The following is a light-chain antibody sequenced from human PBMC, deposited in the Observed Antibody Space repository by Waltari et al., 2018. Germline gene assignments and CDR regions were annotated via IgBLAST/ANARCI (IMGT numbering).Light chain of an antibody. CDR1: SSNIGAGFA. CDR3: QSYGSDWV. Sequence: QSVLTQPPSVSGAPGQRVTISCTGSSSNIGAGFAGHWYQQLPGTAPKLLIYGNNNRPSGVPDRVSGSKSGTSASLAITGLQAEDEADYYCQSYGSDWVFGGGTKLTVL. CDR2: GNN. J-gene: IGLJ3*02. V-gene: IGLV1-40*01.